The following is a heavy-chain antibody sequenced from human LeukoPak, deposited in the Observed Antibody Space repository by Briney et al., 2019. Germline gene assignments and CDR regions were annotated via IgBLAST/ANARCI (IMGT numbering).Heavy chain of an antibody. CDR3: ARRRFYTAMVSPFDY. D-gene: IGHD5-18*01. V-gene: IGHV5-51*01. Sequence: GESLKISCRGSGYSFTSYWIGWVRQMPGKGLEWMGIIYPGDSDTRYSPSFQGQVTISADKSISTAYLQWSSLKASDTAMYYCARRRFYTAMVSPFDYWGQGTLVTVSS. CDR1: GYSFTSYW. J-gene: IGHJ4*02. CDR2: IYPGDSDT.